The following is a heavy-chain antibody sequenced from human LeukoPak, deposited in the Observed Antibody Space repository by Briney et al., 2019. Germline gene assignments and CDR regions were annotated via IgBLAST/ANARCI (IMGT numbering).Heavy chain of an antibody. D-gene: IGHD3-22*01. Sequence: GGSLRLSCAASGFTFSSYAMSWVRQAPGKGLEWVSAISGSGGSTYYADSVKGRFTISRDNSENTLYLQMNSLRAEDTAVYYCAKDPDDSSGYYFDYWGQGTLVTVSS. J-gene: IGHJ4*02. V-gene: IGHV3-23*01. CDR2: ISGSGGST. CDR1: GFTFSSYA. CDR3: AKDPDDSSGYYFDY.